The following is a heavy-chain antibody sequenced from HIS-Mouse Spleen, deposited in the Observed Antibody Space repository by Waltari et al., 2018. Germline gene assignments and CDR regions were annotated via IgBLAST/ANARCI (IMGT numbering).Heavy chain of an antibody. CDR1: GFTVRSNY. CDR3: ARGGLVAATLDAFDI. J-gene: IGHJ3*02. CDR2: NFVGWCQ. V-gene: IGHV3-53*01. D-gene: IGHD2-15*01. Sequence: EVQLVESGGGLIQPGGSLSLSCAASGFTVRSNYMSCVRQAPGKGVELVSVNFVGWCQYYADSVKGRFTISRDNSKNTLYLQMNGLRAEDTAVYYCARGGLVAATLDAFDIWGQGTMVTVSS.